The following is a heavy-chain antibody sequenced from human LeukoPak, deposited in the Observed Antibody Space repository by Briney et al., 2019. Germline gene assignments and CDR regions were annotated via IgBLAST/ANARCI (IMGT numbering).Heavy chain of an antibody. V-gene: IGHV4-39*01. J-gene: IGHJ3*02. CDR2: IYYSGTT. CDR1: GFTFSSYSMN. CDR3: ARRPLRYAFDI. Sequence: PGGSLRLSCAASGFTFSSYSMNWVRQSPGKGLEWIGSIYYSGTTYYNPSLKSRVTISVDTSKNQFSLKLSSVTAADTAVYYCARRPLRYAFDIWGQGTRVTVSS.